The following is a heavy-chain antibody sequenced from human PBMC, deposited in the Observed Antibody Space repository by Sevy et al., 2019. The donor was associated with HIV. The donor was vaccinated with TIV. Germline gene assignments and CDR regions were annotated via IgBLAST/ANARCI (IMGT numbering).Heavy chain of an antibody. CDR3: TTGIGSGVAY. CDR1: GINFINAW. J-gene: IGHJ4*02. Sequence: GGSLRLSCTASSGINFINAWMSWVRQTPGKGLEWIGRIRRKIDGGTIEYAAPVRDTFTISGDDSKNTLYLQMDSLKIEDTGVYYCTTGIGSGVAYWGQGTLVTVSS. V-gene: IGHV3-15*01. CDR2: IRRKIDGGTI.